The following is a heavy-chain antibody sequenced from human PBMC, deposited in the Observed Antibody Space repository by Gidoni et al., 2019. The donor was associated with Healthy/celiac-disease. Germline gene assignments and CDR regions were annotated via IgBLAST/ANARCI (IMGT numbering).Heavy chain of an antibody. CDR2: IYPGDSDP. CDR1: GYSFTSYW. V-gene: IGHV5-51*01. Sequence: EVQLVPSGAEVNKPGESLKISGKGSGYSFTSYWIGWVRQMPGNGLEWMGIIYPGDSDPRYSPSFQGQVTISADKSISTAYLQWSSLKASDTAMYYCARLADWYSSGWYYFDYWGQGTLVTVSS. D-gene: IGHD6-19*01. J-gene: IGHJ4*02. CDR3: ARLADWYSSGWYYFDY.